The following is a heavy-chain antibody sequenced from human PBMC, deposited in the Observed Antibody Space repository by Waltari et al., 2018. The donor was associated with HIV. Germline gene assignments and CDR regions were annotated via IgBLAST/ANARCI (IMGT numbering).Heavy chain of an antibody. Sequence: QVQLQESGPGLVKPSETLSLTCTVSGDSISGYYWTWIRQPPGKGLEWIGYIYYSGKINYNSSLKSRITISVDTSKNQFSLRLTSVTAADTAIYYCARLQGSRRATSDYWGQGTLVTVSS. CDR3: ARLQGSRRATSDY. D-gene: IGHD1-26*01. V-gene: IGHV4-59*01. CDR1: GDSISGYY. CDR2: IYYSGKI. J-gene: IGHJ4*02.